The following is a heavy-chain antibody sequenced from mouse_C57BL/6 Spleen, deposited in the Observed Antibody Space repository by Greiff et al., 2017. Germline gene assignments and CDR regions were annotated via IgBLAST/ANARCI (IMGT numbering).Heavy chain of an antibody. CDR2: IYPGDGDT. CDR1: GYAFSSSW. J-gene: IGHJ2*01. Sequence: QVQLQQSGPELVKPGASVKISCKASGYAFSSSWMNWVKQRPGQGLEWIGRIYPGDGDTNYNGKFKGQATLTADNSSSTAYMQLSSLTSEDSAVYFCARSGYYGSSPLDYWGQGTTLTVSS. D-gene: IGHD1-1*01. V-gene: IGHV1-82*01. CDR3: ARSGYYGSSPLDY.